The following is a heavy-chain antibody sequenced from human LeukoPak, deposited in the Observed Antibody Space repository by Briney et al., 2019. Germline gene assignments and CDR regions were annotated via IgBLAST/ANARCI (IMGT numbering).Heavy chain of an antibody. CDR1: GFTFRSYG. D-gene: IGHD6-13*01. J-gene: IGHJ4*02. Sequence: SGGSLTLSCAASGFTFRSYGMHWVRQAPGRGLEWVAVIWYEGSDKHYADSVKGRFTISRDNSKNTLYLQLNSLRAEDTAVYYCARGSSSWYYFDYWGQGTLVTVSS. CDR3: ARGSSSWYYFDY. CDR2: IWYEGSDK. V-gene: IGHV3-33*01.